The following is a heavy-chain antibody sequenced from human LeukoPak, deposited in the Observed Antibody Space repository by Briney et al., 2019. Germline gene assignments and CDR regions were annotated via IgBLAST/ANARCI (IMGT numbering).Heavy chain of an antibody. CDR2: ISSSSSYI. Sequence: PGGSLRLSCAASGFTFSSYSMNWVRQAPGKGLEWVSSISSSSSYIYYADSVKGRFTISRDNAKNSLYLQMNSLRAEDTAVYYCARTDYDSSGYYYEINLDYWGQGTLVTVSS. J-gene: IGHJ4*02. CDR1: GFTFSSYS. V-gene: IGHV3-21*01. D-gene: IGHD3-22*01. CDR3: ARTDYDSSGYYYEINLDY.